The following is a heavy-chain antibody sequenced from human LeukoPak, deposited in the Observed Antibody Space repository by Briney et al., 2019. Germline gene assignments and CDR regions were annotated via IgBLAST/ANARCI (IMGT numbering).Heavy chain of an antibody. V-gene: IGHV3-66*01. CDR3: ARASQWLAFDD. D-gene: IGHD6-19*01. J-gene: IGHJ4*02. CDR2: FYNGGST. CDR1: GFTVSSNH. Sequence: GGSLRLSCAASGFTVSSNHMSWVRLAPGKGLEWVSVFYNGGSTNYADSVKGRFTISSDNSKNTLYLQMNSLRVEVTAVYFCARASQWLAFDDWGQGTLVTVSS.